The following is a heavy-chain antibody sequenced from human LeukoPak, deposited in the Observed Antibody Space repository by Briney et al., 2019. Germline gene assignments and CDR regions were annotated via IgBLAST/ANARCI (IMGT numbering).Heavy chain of an antibody. J-gene: IGHJ4*02. D-gene: IGHD3-3*01. CDR3: ARDRGGAYDFWSGYYTGYFDY. CDR1: GFTFTSYA. V-gene: IGHV3-23*01. CDR2: INNSGDST. Sequence: GGSLRLSCAASGFTFTSYAMSWVRQAPGKGLEWVSAINNSGDSTYYADSVKGRFTISRDNTKNSLYLQMNSLRAEDTAVYYCARDRGGAYDFWSGYYTGYFDYWGQGTLVPVSS.